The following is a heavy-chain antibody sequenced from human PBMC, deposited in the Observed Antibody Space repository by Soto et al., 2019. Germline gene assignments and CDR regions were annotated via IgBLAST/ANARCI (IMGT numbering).Heavy chain of an antibody. CDR3: ARRHKESYYFDY. V-gene: IGHV4-59*08. CDR1: GGSISSYY. CDR2: IYYSGST. D-gene: IGHD3-16*02. J-gene: IGHJ4*02. Sequence: PSETLSLTCTVSGGSISSYYWSWIRQPPGKGLEWIGYIYYSGSTNYNPSLKSRVTISVDTSKNQFSLKLSSVTAADTAVYYCARRHKESYYFDYWGQGALVTVSS.